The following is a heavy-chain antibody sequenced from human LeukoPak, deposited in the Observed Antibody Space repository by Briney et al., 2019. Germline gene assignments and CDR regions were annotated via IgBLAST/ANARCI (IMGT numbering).Heavy chain of an antibody. V-gene: IGHV4-61*02. J-gene: IGHJ6*03. CDR1: GGSISSGSYY. Sequence: PSETLSLTCTVSGGSISSGSYYWSWIRQPAGKGLEWIGRIYTSGSTNYNPSLKSRVTISVDTSKNQFSLKLSSVTAADTAVYYCARDVVGGWYGSPNYMDVWGKGTTVTISS. D-gene: IGHD6-19*01. CDR2: IYTSGST. CDR3: ARDVVGGWYGSPNYMDV.